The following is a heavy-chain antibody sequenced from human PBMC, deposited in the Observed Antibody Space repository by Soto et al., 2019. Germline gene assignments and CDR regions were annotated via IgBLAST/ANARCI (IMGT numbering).Heavy chain of an antibody. V-gene: IGHV4-4*07. CDR2: VYSTGRN. Sequence: QVQLQESGPGLLKPSETLSLTCTVSGVSLNPYYWSWIRQPAGRGLEWIGRVYSTGRNNYNPSLKRRVTMSADTSKNQLSLKLTSVNAADTAVYYCARDDLYQWSFDYWGQGTLVTVSS. J-gene: IGHJ4*02. D-gene: IGHD2-8*01. CDR1: GVSLNPYY. CDR3: ARDDLYQWSFDY.